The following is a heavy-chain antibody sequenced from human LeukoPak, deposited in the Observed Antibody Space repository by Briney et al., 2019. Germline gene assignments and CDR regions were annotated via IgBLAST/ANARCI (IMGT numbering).Heavy chain of an antibody. CDR3: ARHFGTVTSYGMDV. CDR2: NNHSGST. Sequence: SETLSLTCAVYGGSFSGYYWSWIRQPPGKGLEWIGENNHSGSTNYNPSLKSRVTISVDTSKNQFSLKLSSVTAADTAVYYCARHFGTVTSYGMDVWGQGTTVTVSS. D-gene: IGHD4-17*01. CDR1: GGSFSGYY. J-gene: IGHJ6*02. V-gene: IGHV4-34*01.